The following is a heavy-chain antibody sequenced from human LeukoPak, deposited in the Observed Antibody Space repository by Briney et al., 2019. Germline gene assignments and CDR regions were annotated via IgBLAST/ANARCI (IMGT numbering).Heavy chain of an antibody. CDR1: GFTFGEYA. CDR3: AKDELVVPAANFDY. J-gene: IGHJ4*02. D-gene: IGHD2-2*01. V-gene: IGHV3-23*01. CDR2: ISGSGGST. Sequence: GGSLRLSCTASGFTFGEYAMTWVRQAPGKGLEWVSAISGSGGSTYYADSVKGRFTISRDNSKNTLYLQMNSLRAEDTAVYYCAKDELVVPAANFDYWGQGTLVTVSS.